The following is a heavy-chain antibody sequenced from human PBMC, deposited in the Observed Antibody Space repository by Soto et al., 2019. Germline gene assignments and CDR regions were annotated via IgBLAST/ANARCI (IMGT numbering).Heavy chain of an antibody. J-gene: IGHJ4*02. CDR2: IYWNDDK. Sequence: SGPTLVNPTRALTLTCTFCGFSLSDSGVGVGWIRQPPGKALEWLALIYWNDDKRYSPSLKSRLTITKDTSKNQVVLTMTNMDPVDTATYYCAHSMVRGYSYGYDYWGQGTLVTVSS. CDR1: GFSLSDSGVG. CDR3: AHSMVRGYSYGYDY. D-gene: IGHD5-18*01. V-gene: IGHV2-5*01.